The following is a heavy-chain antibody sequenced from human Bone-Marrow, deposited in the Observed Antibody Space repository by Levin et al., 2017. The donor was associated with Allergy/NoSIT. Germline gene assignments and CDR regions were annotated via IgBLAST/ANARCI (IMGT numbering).Heavy chain of an antibody. D-gene: IGHD5-12*01. Sequence: GESLKISCAASGFTFSSYAMSWVRQAPGKGLEWVSAISGSGGSTYYADSVKGRFTISRDNSKNTLYLQMNSLRAEDTAVYYCAKRASGYDPAFDYWGQGTLVTVSS. V-gene: IGHV3-23*01. CDR1: GFTFSSYA. CDR3: AKRASGYDPAFDY. CDR2: ISGSGGST. J-gene: IGHJ4*02.